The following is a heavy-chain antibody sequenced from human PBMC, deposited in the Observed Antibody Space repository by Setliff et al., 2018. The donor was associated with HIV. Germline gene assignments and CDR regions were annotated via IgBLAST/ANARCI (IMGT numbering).Heavy chain of an antibody. Sequence: SETLSLTCSVSGGSISSSSYYGGWIRQPPGKGLEWIGSIYYSGSTYYNPSLKSRVTISVDTSKNQFSMKMSSVTAADTAVYYCGRDGDGYNYNYYYGMDVWGQGTTVTVSS. CDR2: IYYSGST. CDR3: GRDGDGYNYNYYYGMDV. CDR1: GGSISSSSYY. J-gene: IGHJ6*02. V-gene: IGHV4-39*07. D-gene: IGHD5-12*01.